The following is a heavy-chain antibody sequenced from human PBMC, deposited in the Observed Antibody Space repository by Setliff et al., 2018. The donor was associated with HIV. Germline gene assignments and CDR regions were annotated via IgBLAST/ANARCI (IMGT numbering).Heavy chain of an antibody. CDR2: INPSGGST. J-gene: IGHJ4*02. V-gene: IGHV1-46*04. Sequence: GASVKVSCKAPGHTFTRHHVHWGRQAPGQGVEWMGIINPSGGSTSYAQKLQGRFTLTSDSSTDTVYMELRSLRSEDSAVYYCAGVGGSGTYSTLDYWGQGTLVTVSS. D-gene: IGHD3-10*01. CDR1: GHTFTRHH. CDR3: AGVGGSGTYSTLDY.